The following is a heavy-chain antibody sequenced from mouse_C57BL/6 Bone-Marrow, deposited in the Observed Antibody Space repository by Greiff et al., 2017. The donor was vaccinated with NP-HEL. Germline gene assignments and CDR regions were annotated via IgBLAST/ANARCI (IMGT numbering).Heavy chain of an antibody. CDR2: ISSGGGYT. D-gene: IGHD1-1*01. Sequence: EVKLMESWGDLVKPGGSLKLSCAASGFTFSSYGMSWVRQTPDQRLEWVATISSGGGYTYYPDSVKGRFTISRANAKNTLYLQMSSLKSEDTAMYYCAGHGGTTVAPYYFDYWGQGTTLTVSS. J-gene: IGHJ2*01. CDR1: GFTFSSYG. CDR3: AGHGGTTVAPYYFDY. V-gene: IGHV5-6*01.